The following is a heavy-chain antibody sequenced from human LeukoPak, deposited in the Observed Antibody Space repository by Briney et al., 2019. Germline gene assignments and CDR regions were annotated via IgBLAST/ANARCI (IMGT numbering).Heavy chain of an antibody. V-gene: IGHV3-15*01. CDR1: GFTFSSAW. Sequence: GGSLRLSCAASGFTFSSAWMAWVRQAPGKRLEWVGRIKSKSDGGTTEYAAPVKGRFTISTDASKNTLCLQMNSLGTEDTAVYYCTTYYCSGGRCYHFDYWGQGSLVTVSP. D-gene: IGHD2-15*01. CDR2: IKSKSDGGTT. J-gene: IGHJ4*02. CDR3: TTYYCSGGRCYHFDY.